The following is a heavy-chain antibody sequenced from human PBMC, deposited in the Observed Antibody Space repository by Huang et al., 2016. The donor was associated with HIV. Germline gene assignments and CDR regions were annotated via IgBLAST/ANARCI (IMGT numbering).Heavy chain of an antibody. Sequence: QVQLVQSGAEVKKPGSSVKVSCKASGGTFSSYAISWVRQAPGQGLEWMGGIIPSFGTANYAQKFQGIVTITADESTSTAYMELSSLRSEDTAVYYCARVESRRYYDSSGYYYWGQGTLVTVSS. CDR1: GGTFSSYA. D-gene: IGHD3-22*01. V-gene: IGHV1-69*01. J-gene: IGHJ4*02. CDR2: IIPSFGTA. CDR3: ARVESRRYYDSSGYYY.